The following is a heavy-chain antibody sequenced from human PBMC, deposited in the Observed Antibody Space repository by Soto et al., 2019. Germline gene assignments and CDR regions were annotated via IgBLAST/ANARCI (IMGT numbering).Heavy chain of an antibody. CDR2: ISSSSSTI. J-gene: IGHJ4*02. CDR3: EREPTVAGTEAIFDY. CDR1: RSDS. Sequence: RSDSSSWIRKKQGKGLEWVSYISSSSSTIYYADSVKGRFTISRDYAKNSLYLQMNSLRAEDTAVYYCEREPTVAGTEAIFDYRGQGTLVTVSS. D-gene: IGHD6-19*01. V-gene: IGHV3-48*01.